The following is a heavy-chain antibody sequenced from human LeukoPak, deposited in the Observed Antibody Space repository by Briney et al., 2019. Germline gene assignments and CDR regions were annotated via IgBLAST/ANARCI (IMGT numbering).Heavy chain of an antibody. CDR1: GYTFTNYY. CDR3: ATRVVAGIPYYFDY. V-gene: IGHV1-2*02. D-gene: IGHD6-19*01. Sequence: ASVKVSCKASGYTFTNYYIHWVRQAPGQGLEWMGWINPKSGGTNYAQKFQGRVTMTRDTSISTAYMELSSLRSDDTAVYYYATRVVAGIPYYFDYWGQGTLVTVSS. CDR2: INPKSGGT. J-gene: IGHJ4*02.